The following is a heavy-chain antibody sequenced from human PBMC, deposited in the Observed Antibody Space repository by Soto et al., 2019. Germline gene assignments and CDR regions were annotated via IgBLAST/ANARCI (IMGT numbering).Heavy chain of an antibody. CDR3: AHRYSSSFEFDY. CDR2: IYWDDDK. CDR1: GFSFRTSGVG. D-gene: IGHD6-13*01. Sequence: QITLKESGPTLVKPTQTLTLTCTFSGFSFRTSGVGVGWIRQPPGKALEWLALIYWDDDKRYSPSLKSRLTIXKXXSKNQVVLIMTNMDPVDTATYSVAHRYSSSFEFDYWGQGTLVTVS. J-gene: IGHJ4*02. V-gene: IGHV2-5*02.